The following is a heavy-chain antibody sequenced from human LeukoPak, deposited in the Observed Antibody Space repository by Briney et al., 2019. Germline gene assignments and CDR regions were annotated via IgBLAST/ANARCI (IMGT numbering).Heavy chain of an antibody. D-gene: IGHD1-26*01. J-gene: IGHJ4*02. CDR1: GSRFTSYW. CDR2: IYPGDSDT. V-gene: IGHV5-51*01. Sequence: GASLKISCKGSGSRFTSYWIGWVRQLPGKGLEWMGVIYPGDSDTRYSPSFQGQVTISADKSISTAYLQWSSLKASDTAMYYCARRGGYSGSYTYFDYWGQGTLVTVSS. CDR3: ARRGGYSGSYTYFDY.